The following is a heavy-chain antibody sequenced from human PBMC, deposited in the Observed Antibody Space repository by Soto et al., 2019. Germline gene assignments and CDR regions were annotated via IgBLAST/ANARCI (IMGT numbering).Heavy chain of an antibody. CDR3: ARVRGGNYDYFDY. J-gene: IGHJ4*02. D-gene: IGHD1-26*01. CDR1: GFTFSSYG. Sequence: QLQLVESGGGVVQPGRSLRLSCAASGFTFSSYGMHWVRQAPGKGLEWVAVIWYDGSNKYYADSVKGRFTISRDNSKNTLYLQMNSLRAEDTAVYYCARVRGGNYDYFDYWGQGTLVTVSS. CDR2: IWYDGSNK. V-gene: IGHV3-33*01.